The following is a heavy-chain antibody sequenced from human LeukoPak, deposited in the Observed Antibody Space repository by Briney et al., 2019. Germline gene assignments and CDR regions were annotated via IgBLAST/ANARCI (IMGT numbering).Heavy chain of an antibody. D-gene: IGHD3-22*01. J-gene: IGHJ4*02. CDR3: ASDTYYYDSSGYPSDY. CDR2: IKQDGSEK. Sequence: PGGSLRLSCAAFGFTFSSYWMSWVRQAPGKGLEWVANIKQDGSEKYYVDSVKGRFTISRDNAKNSLYLQMNSLRAEDTAVYYCASDTYYYDSSGYPSDYWGQGTLVTVSS. V-gene: IGHV3-7*01. CDR1: GFTFSSYW.